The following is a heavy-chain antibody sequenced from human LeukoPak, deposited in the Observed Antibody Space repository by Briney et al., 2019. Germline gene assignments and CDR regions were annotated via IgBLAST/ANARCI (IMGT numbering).Heavy chain of an antibody. CDR1: GVTFSRHA. V-gene: IGHV1-69*05. CDR2: VIPILRTA. Sequence: VASVKVSCKASGVTFSRHAISWVRPAPGQGLEWMGGVIPILRTANYVQRFQGRVTMTTDESTRTAYMELSTLRSDDTAVYYCATGSSPVSPPDYWGQGTLVTVSS. CDR3: ATGSSPVSPPDY. J-gene: IGHJ4*02. D-gene: IGHD4-17*01.